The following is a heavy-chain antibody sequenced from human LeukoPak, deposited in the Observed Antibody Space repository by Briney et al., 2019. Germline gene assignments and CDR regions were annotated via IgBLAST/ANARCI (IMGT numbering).Heavy chain of an antibody. CDR1: GDSISDFY. CDR2: ISSCGNS. V-gene: IGHV4-59*01. D-gene: IGHD3-3*01. Sequence: SETLSLTCTVSGDSISDFYWTWIRQTPGKGLEWIGFISSCGNSNYSPSLESRVSFSLDTSKSQFSLSLKSVTAADTAVYYCARVFRGAVTSNWFDPWGQGILVTVSS. J-gene: IGHJ5*02. CDR3: ARVFRGAVTSNWFDP.